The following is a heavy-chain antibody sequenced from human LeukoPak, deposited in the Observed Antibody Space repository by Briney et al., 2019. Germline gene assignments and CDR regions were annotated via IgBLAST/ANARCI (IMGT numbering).Heavy chain of an antibody. V-gene: IGHV3-7*01. CDR1: GFTFSIYW. D-gene: IGHD3-22*01. Sequence: PGGSVRLPCAASGFTFSIYWMSWVRQAPGKGVERVANIKEAGSEKYYGDSVKGRFTISRDNAKNSLYLQMNSLRAEDTAMYYCARDSSGYQWGQGTLVTVSS. J-gene: IGHJ4*02. CDR3: ARDSSGYQ. CDR2: IKEAGSEK.